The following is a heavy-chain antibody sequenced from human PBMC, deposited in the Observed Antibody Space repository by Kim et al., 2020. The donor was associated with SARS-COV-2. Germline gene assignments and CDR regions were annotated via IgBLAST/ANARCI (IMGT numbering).Heavy chain of an antibody. Sequence: SETLSLTCTVSGGSISIYYWSWIRQPPGKGLEWIGYSYYSGSPNYNPSLKSRVTISVDTSKNQFSLKLSSVTAADTAVYYCARHQCTSSWYVLGCYFDYWGQGTLVTVSS. CDR2: SYYSGSP. J-gene: IGHJ4*02. CDR1: GGSISIYY. D-gene: IGHD6-13*01. V-gene: IGHV4-59*08. CDR3: ARHQCTSSWYVLGCYFDY.